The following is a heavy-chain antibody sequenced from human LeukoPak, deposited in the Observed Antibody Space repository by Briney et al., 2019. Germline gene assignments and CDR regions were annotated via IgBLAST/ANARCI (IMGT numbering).Heavy chain of an antibody. CDR1: GFTFDSYG. D-gene: IGHD5-24*01. V-gene: IGHV3-21*01. CDR3: ARGRDGYNLVDAFDI. CDR2: ISSSSIYI. J-gene: IGHJ3*02. Sequence: PGGSLRLSRAASGFTFDSYGMNWGRQAPGKGLEWVSSISSSSIYIYYADSLKGRFTISRDNAKNSLYLQMNSLRAEDTAVYYCARGRDGYNLVDAFDIWGQGIMVTVSS.